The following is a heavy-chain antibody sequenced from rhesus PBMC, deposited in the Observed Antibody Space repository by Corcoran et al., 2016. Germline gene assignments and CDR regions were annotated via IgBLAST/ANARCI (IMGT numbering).Heavy chain of an antibody. D-gene: IGHD6-13*01. CDR1: GFPFRPYG. V-gene: IGHV3-54*02. Sequence: EVQVVESGGGLVQPGGSLRLSCAASGFPFRPYGMHWVRQAPGKGLEWVAAVWPDGRQTSHADSVRDRFTISRDNSKNMLYLQMNNLKVEDTAVYYCARARGISWSDLDSWGQGVVVTTSS. CDR3: ARARGISWSDLDS. J-gene: IGHJ6*01. CDR2: VWPDGRQT.